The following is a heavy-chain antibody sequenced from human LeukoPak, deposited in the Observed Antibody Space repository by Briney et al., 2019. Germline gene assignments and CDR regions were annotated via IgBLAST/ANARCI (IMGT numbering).Heavy chain of an antibody. V-gene: IGHV3-30*02. CDR2: IRYDGINK. D-gene: IGHD3-3*01. Sequence: GGSLRLSCAASGFTFSSFGMHWVRQAPGKGLEWVALIRYDGINKYYADSVKGRFTISRDNSKNTLYLQMNSLRAEDTAVYYCAKDSGGRFLEWFNWFDPWGQGTLVTVSS. CDR3: AKDSGGRFLEWFNWFDP. J-gene: IGHJ5*02. CDR1: GFTFSSFG.